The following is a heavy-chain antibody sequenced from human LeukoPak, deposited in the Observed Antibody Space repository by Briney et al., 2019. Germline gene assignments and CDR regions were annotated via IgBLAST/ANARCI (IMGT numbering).Heavy chain of an antibody. J-gene: IGHJ4*02. CDR2: VNRDGSSA. CDR1: GFTFNESW. CDR3: ARGGDRTFFDY. V-gene: IGHV3-74*01. Sequence: GGSLRLSCAASGFTFNESWMHWVRQAPGKGLVWVSHVNRDGSSATYADSVKGRFTISRDNAKNTVYLQMNSLRVEDTAVYYCARGGDRTFFDYWGQGTPVTVSS.